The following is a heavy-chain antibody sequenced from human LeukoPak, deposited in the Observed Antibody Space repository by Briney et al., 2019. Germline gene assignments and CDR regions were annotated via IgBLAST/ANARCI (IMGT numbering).Heavy chain of an antibody. D-gene: IGHD6-19*01. CDR1: GFTFNTYS. V-gene: IGHV3-48*01. J-gene: IGHJ4*02. CDR3: AREVKSYTSGASYFDY. Sequence: GGSLRLSCAASGFTFNTYSMNWVRQAPGQGLEWVSYITSSSSTMFYAGSVRGRFTISRDNAKNSLYLQMNSLRAEDTAVYYCAREVKSYTSGASYFDYWGQGTLVTVSS. CDR2: ITSSSSTM.